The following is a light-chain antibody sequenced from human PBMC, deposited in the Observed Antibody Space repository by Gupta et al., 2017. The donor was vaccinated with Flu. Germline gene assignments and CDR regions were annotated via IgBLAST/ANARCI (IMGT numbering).Light chain of an antibody. J-gene: IGLJ3*02. Sequence: QSGLTQPASVSGSPGQSITISCTGTSLDIGTYNYVSWYQQHPGKAPKLMIYEVTNRPAGVSDRFSGSKFGNTASLTISGRQGEDEAHYYCTSVTTSSTWVFGGGSKMTVL. CDR3: TSVTTSSTWV. CDR2: EVT. V-gene: IGLV2-14*03. CDR1: SLDIGTYNY.